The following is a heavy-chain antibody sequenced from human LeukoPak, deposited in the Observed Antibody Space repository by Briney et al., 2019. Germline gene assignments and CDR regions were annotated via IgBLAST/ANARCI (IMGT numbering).Heavy chain of an antibody. D-gene: IGHD5-24*01. Sequence: GGSLRLSCAASGFTVSSSYMIWVRQAPGKGLEWVSVIYSGGYTYYADSVKGRFTISRDNSKNTLYLQMNSLRAEDTAVYYCAKGEGLRDGYNPSTHYYYYYMDVWGKGTTVTISS. J-gene: IGHJ6*03. CDR1: GFTVSSSY. CDR2: IYSGGYT. V-gene: IGHV3-53*01. CDR3: AKGEGLRDGYNPSTHYYYYYMDV.